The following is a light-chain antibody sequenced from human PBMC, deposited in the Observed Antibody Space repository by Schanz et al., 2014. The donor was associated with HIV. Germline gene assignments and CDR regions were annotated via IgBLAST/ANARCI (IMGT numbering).Light chain of an antibody. Sequence: QSVLTQPASVSGSPGQSITISCTGTSSDVGSYNLVSWYQQYPGKAPKLMIYEISKWPSGVSNRFSGSKSANTASLTISGLQAEDEADYYCSSYTTSSTFVVFGGGTKLTVL. J-gene: IGLJ3*02. CDR1: SSDVGSYNL. CDR2: EIS. CDR3: SSYTTSSTFVV. V-gene: IGLV2-14*02.